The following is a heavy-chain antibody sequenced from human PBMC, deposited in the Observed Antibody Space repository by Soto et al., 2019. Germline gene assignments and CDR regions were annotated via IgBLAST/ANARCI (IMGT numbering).Heavy chain of an antibody. D-gene: IGHD6-6*01. V-gene: IGHV1-2*02. CDR2: INAHSGGT. CDR1: GFSFTGYY. J-gene: IGHJ5*02. CDR3: AKDLTRQLAYWLDP. Sequence: QVQLVQSGAAVKKPGASVKVSCKASGFSFTGYYIHWLRQAPGQGLEWMGWINAHSGGTEYAQKFQGRVTLTRETSIATDYLTLTSLTSDDTALYSCAKDLTRQLAYWLDPWGQGTQVTVSS.